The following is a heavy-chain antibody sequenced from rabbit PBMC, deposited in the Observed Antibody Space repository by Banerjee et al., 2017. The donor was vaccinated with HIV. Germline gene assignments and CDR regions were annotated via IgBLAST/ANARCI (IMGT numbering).Heavy chain of an antibody. CDR1: GFSFSYSYW. D-gene: IGHD1-1*01. J-gene: IGHJ4*01. CDR3: ARRASSGDGSFDL. V-gene: IGHV1S45*01. CDR2: IYVGSSGFT. Sequence: QEQLEESGGDLVKPEGSLTLTCTASGFSFSYSYWICWVRQAPGKGLEWIACIYVGSSGFTYFATWAKGRFTCSKASSTTVTLQMTSLTAADTATYFCARRASSGDGSFDLWGQGTLVTVS.